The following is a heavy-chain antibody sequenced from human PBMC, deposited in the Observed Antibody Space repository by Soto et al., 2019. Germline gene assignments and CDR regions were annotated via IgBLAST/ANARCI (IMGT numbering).Heavy chain of an antibody. Sequence: GESLKISCKGSGYSFTSYWIGWVRQMPGKGLEWMGIIYPGDSDTRYSPSFQGQVTISADRSISTAYLQWSSLKASDTAMYYCARTSDYIWGSYCYGAFDIWGQGTMVTVSS. CDR3: ARTSDYIWGSYCYGAFDI. CDR1: GYSFTSYW. CDR2: IYPGDSDT. D-gene: IGHD3-16*02. J-gene: IGHJ3*02. V-gene: IGHV5-51*01.